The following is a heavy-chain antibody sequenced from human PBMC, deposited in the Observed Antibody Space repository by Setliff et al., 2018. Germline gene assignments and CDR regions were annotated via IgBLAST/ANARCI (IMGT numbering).Heavy chain of an antibody. D-gene: IGHD2-15*01. CDR2: SRYAENYQ. J-gene: IGHJ4*02. CDR3: ARSDGGSSGLDY. Sequence: GGSLRLSCAASGFTISYYAIHWVRQAPGKGLEWVAVSRYAENYQYYADSVKGRFTISRDNSENTLYLQMNSLGPDDTAVYYCARSDGGSSGLDYWGQGTLVTVSS. CDR1: GFTISYYA. V-gene: IGHV3-30-3*01.